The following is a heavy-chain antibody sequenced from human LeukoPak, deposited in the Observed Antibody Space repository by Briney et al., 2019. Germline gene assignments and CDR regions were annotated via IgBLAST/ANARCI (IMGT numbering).Heavy chain of an antibody. V-gene: IGHV3-21*01. J-gene: IGHJ5*02. Sequence: PGGSLRLSCAASGFTFSSYSMNWVRQAPGKGLEWVSSISSSSSYIYYADSVKGRFTISRDNAKNSLYLQMSSLRAEDTAVYYCARDPLHPPYSSGWSGWFDPWGQGTLVTVSS. D-gene: IGHD6-19*01. CDR1: GFTFSSYS. CDR3: ARDPLHPPYSSGWSGWFDP. CDR2: ISSSSSYI.